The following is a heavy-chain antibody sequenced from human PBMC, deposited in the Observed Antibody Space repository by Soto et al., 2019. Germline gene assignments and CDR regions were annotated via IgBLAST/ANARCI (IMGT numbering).Heavy chain of an antibody. J-gene: IGHJ4*02. CDR3: ARVAHYDFWSGYYHYFDY. Sequence: SETLSLTCTVSGGSISTPGYSWSWIRQPPGKGLEWIGYIYQSGSSYYNPSLKSRVTISVDTSKNQFSLKLSSVTAADTAVYYCARVAHYDFWSGYYHYFDYWGQGTLVTVSS. V-gene: IGHV4-30-2*01. CDR2: IYQSGSS. CDR1: GGSISTPGYS. D-gene: IGHD3-3*01.